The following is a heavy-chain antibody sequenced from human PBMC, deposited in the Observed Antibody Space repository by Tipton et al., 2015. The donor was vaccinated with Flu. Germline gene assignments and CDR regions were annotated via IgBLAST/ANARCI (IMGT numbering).Heavy chain of an antibody. CDR1: GYTFSSYE. CDR3: ARNRQQSRYFDL. D-gene: IGHD1-1*01. J-gene: IGHJ2*01. CDR2: MNPNSGNT. V-gene: IGHV1-8*01. Sequence: QLVQSGAEVKKPGASVKVSCKASGYTFSSYEINWVRQATGQGLERMGWMNPNSGNTGYAQKFQGRVTMTRNTSISTAYMELTSLTSEDTAVYYCARNRQQSRYFDLWGRGTLVTVSS.